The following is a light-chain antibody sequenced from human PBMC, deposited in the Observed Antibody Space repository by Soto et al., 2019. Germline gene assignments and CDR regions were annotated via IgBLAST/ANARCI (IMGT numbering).Light chain of an antibody. V-gene: IGKV3-15*01. Sequence: EIVMTQSPATLSVSPGERATLSCRASQSVSSNLAWYQQKPGQAPRLLIYGASTRATGSPASIIGSGSATXXXXXXXXXXXEXFAVYXCXXYNNWPPYTFGQGTKLEIK. CDR2: GAS. CDR1: QSVSSN. CDR3: XXYNNWPPYT. J-gene: IGKJ2*01.